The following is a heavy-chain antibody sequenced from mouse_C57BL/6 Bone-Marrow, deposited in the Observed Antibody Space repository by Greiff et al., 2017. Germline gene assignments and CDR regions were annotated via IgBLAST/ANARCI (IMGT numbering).Heavy chain of an antibody. Sequence: VQLQQPGAELVRPGSSVKLSCKASGYTFTSYWMDWVKQRPGQGLEWIGNIYPSDSETHYNQKFKDKATLTVDKSSSTAYMQLSSLASEDAAVYYCARSDVREDYYAMDYWGQGTSVTVSS. CDR1: GYTFTSYW. J-gene: IGHJ4*01. CDR3: ARSDVREDYYAMDY. CDR2: IYPSDSET. V-gene: IGHV1-61*01.